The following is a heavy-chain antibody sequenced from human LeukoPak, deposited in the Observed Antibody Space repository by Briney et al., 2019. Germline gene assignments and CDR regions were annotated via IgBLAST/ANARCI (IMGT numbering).Heavy chain of an antibody. J-gene: IGHJ3*02. CDR2: ISGSGGST. CDR3: AKAPFYTDAFDI. V-gene: IGHV3-23*01. Sequence: GGTLRLSCAASGFTFSSYGMSWVRQAPGKGLEWVSAISGSGGSTYYADSVKGRFTISRDNSKNTLYLQMNSLRAEDTAVYYCAKAPFYTDAFDIWGQGTMVTVSS. CDR1: GFTFSSYG. D-gene: IGHD2/OR15-2a*01.